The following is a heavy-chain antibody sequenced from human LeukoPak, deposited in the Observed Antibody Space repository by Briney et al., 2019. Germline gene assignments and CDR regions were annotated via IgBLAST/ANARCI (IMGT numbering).Heavy chain of an antibody. D-gene: IGHD3-10*01. J-gene: IGHJ6*02. CDR3: ARDSAMGFGELLYYYGMDV. V-gene: IGHV3-20*04. CDR2: INWNGGST. CDR1: GLTFDDYG. Sequence: GGSLRLSCAASGLTFDDYGMSWVRQAPGEGLEWVSGINWNGGSTGYADSVKGRFTISRDNAKNSLYLQMNSLRAEDTALYYCARDSAMGFGELLYYYGMDVWGQGTTVTVSS.